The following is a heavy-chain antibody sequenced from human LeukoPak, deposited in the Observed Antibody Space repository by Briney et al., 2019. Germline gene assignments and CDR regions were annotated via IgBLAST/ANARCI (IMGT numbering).Heavy chain of an antibody. V-gene: IGHV4-39*07. J-gene: IGHJ4*02. CDR3: ARDPEDYGDYIPYY. D-gene: IGHD4-17*01. Sequence: SETLSLTCTVSGGSISSSSYYWGWIRQPPGKGLEWIGSIYYSGSTYYNPSLKSRVTISVDTSKNQFSLKLSSVTAADTAVYYCARDPEDYGDYIPYYWGQGTLVTVSS. CDR2: IYYSGST. CDR1: GGSISSSSYY.